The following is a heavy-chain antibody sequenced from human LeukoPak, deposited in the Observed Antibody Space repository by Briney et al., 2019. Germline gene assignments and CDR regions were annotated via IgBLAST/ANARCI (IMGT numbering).Heavy chain of an antibody. D-gene: IGHD3-10*01. V-gene: IGHV1-18*01. Sequence: ASVKVSCKASGYTFTSYGISWVRQAPGQGLEWMGWIGAYNGNTNYAQKLQGRVTMTTDTSTSTAYMELRSLRSDDTAVYYCARDQWSYYGSGSYYDLDYWGQGTLVTVSS. CDR3: ARDQWSYYGSGSYYDLDY. J-gene: IGHJ4*02. CDR1: GYTFTSYG. CDR2: IGAYNGNT.